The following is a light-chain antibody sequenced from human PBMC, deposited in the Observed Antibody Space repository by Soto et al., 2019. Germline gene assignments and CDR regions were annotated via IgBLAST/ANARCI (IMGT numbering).Light chain of an antibody. V-gene: IGLV2-14*01. CDR1: SSDVGGYNY. CDR2: EVS. CDR3: SSYTSSSTLV. J-gene: IGLJ2*01. Sequence: QSFLTQPASVSGSPGQSITISCTGTSSDVGGYNYVSWYQQHPGKAPKLMIYEVSNRPSGVSNRFPGSKSGNTASLTISGLQAEDEADYYCSSYTSSSTLVFGGGTKVTVL.